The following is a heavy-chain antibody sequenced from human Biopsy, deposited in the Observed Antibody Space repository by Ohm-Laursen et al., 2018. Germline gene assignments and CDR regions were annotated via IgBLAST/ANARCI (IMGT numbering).Heavy chain of an antibody. V-gene: IGHV1-18*01. J-gene: IGHJ6*02. CDR1: GYTFTSYA. CDR3: AREEDNSGYDYYGMDV. D-gene: IGHD3-22*01. CDR2: ISAYNGNR. Sequence: SVKVSCKSSGYTFTSYAISWVRQAPGQGLKWMGWISAYNGNRNYAQKFQGRVTMTTDTSTSTAYMELRSLRSDDTAVYFCAREEDNSGYDYYGMDVWGQGTTVTVSS.